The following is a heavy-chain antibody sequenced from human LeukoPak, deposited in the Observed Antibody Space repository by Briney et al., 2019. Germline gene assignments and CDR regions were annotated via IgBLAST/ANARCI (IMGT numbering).Heavy chain of an antibody. J-gene: IGHJ6*03. CDR2: INHSGST. Sequence: SETLSLTCAVYGGSFSGYYWSWIRQPPGKGLEWIGEINHSGSTNYNPSLKSRVTISVDTSKNQFSLKLSSVTAADTAVYYCARDSGYDSLYYYYYMDVWGKGTTVTISS. CDR1: GGSFSGYY. V-gene: IGHV4-34*01. CDR3: ARDSGYDSLYYYYYMDV. D-gene: IGHD5-12*01.